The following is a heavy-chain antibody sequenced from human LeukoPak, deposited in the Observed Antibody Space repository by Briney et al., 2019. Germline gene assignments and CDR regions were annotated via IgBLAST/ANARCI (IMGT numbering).Heavy chain of an antibody. Sequence: ASINVSSMVSGSTYTNYGITWVRQAPGQEQERMGWISVYNGNTNYAQKLQGRVTMTADTSTSTAYLELRTLSSDDTAVYYCAQIGYGGNWAHYWGQGTLVTVSS. CDR1: GSTYTNYG. CDR2: ISVYNGNT. CDR3: AQIGYGGNWAHY. J-gene: IGHJ4*02. D-gene: IGHD4-23*01. V-gene: IGHV1-18*01.